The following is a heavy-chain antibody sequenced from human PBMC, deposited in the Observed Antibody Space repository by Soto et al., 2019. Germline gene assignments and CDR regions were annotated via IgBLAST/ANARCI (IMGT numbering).Heavy chain of an antibody. Sequence: QVQLVESGGGVVQPGRSLILYCAASGFTFSSYGMHWVRQAPGKGLEWVAVIWYDGSNKYYADSVKGRFSISRDNSKNTQYLQMNSLKAEDTAVYYCARDVIDNSGYYYFGYWGQGTLVTVSS. CDR1: GFTFSSYG. CDR3: ARDVIDNSGYYYFGY. J-gene: IGHJ4*02. CDR2: IWYDGSNK. V-gene: IGHV3-33*01. D-gene: IGHD3-22*01.